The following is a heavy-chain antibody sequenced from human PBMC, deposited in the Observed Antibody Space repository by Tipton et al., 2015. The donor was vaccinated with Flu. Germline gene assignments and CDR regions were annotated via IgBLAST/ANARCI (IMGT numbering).Heavy chain of an antibody. V-gene: IGHV4-39*06. CDR1: GGSIGGTTYY. D-gene: IGHD3-16*01. CDR3: ARLSISFNAFDI. J-gene: IGHJ4*02. Sequence: TLSLTCTVSGGSIGGTTYYWGWIRQPPGKGLEYIGSVYYTRGTYFNPSLKSRVTVSIDTYKKQFTLKLNSVTAADTAVYYCARLSISFNAFDIWGQGALVTVSS. CDR2: VYYTRGT.